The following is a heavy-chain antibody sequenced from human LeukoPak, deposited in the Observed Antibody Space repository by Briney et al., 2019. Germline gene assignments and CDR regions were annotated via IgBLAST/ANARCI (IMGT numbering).Heavy chain of an antibody. CDR2: IFYSENT. J-gene: IGHJ4*02. CDR1: GGSISSDSYY. V-gene: IGHV4-39*01. CDR3: ARQGRRAAVVDY. Sequence: SEPLSLTCTVSGGSISSDSYYWGWIRQPPGKGLEWIVIIFYSENTYCNPSLKTRVTISVDTSKRQFSLKLSSVTAADTAVYYCARQGRRAAVVDYWGQRTLV. D-gene: IGHD6-19*01.